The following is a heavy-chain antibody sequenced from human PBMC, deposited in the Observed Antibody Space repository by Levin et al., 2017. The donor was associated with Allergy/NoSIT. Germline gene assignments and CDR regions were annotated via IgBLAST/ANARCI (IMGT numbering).Heavy chain of an antibody. J-gene: IGHJ1*01. D-gene: IGHD6-19*01. CDR3: TTGVAVAGTEYFQH. CDR2: IKSKTDGGTT. CDR1: GFTFSSYS. Sequence: PGGSLRLSCAASGFTFSSYSMNWVRQAPGKGLEWVGRIKSKTDGGTTDYAAPVKGRFTISRDDSKNTLYLQMNSLKTEDTAVYYCTTGVAVAGTEYFQHWGQGTLVTVSS. V-gene: IGHV3-15*01.